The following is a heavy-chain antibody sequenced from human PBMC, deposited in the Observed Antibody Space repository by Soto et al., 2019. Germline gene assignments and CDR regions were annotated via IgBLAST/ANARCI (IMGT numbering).Heavy chain of an antibody. CDR2: ISSSSSYI. CDR3: ARDNIYSSSSKHLDY. J-gene: IGHJ4*02. Sequence: GGSLRLSCAASGFTFSSYSMNWVRQAPGKGLEWVSSISSSSSYIYYADSVKGRFTISRDNAKNSLYLQMNSLRAEDTAVYYCARDNIYSSSSKHLDYWGQGTLVTVSS. D-gene: IGHD6-6*01. V-gene: IGHV3-21*01. CDR1: GFTFSSYS.